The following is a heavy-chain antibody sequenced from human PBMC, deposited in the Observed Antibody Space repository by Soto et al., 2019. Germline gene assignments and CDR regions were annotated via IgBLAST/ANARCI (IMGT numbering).Heavy chain of an antibody. Sequence: QVQLQESGPGLVKPSETLSLTCTVSGGSVSSGSYYWSWIRQPPGKGLEWIGYIYYSGSTNYNPSXXVRVTLSVDTXXNXFXQKLSSVTAADTAAYYWARILRLLRGWPTTDNWFDPWGQGTLVTVSS. D-gene: IGHD3-16*01. J-gene: IGHJ5*02. CDR3: ARILRLLRGWPTTDNWFDP. CDR2: IYYSGST. V-gene: IGHV4-61*01. CDR1: GGSVSSGSYY.